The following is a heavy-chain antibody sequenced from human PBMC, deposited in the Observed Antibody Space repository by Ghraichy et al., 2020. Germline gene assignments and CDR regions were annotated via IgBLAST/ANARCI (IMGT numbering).Heavy chain of an antibody. CDR3: AKDMRRLGYYYGMDV. V-gene: IGHV3-43*01. CDR2: ISWDGGST. CDR1: GFTFDDYT. Sequence: GGSLRLSCAASGFTFDDYTMHWVRQAPGKGLEWVSLISWDGGSTYYADSVKGRFTISRDNSKNSLYLQMNSLRTEDTALYYCAKDMRRLGYYYGMDVWGQGTTVTVSS. J-gene: IGHJ6*02. D-gene: IGHD6-25*01.